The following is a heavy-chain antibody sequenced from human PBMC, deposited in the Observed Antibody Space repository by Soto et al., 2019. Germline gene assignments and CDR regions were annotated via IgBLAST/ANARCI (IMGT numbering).Heavy chain of an antibody. Sequence: SVKVSCKASGGTFSSYAISWVRQAPGQGLEWMGGIIPIFGTANYAQKFQGRVTITADESTSTAYMELSSLRSEDTAVYYCARTRLVVAATSYYYGMDVWGQGTTVTVSS. J-gene: IGHJ6*02. CDR1: GGTFSSYA. D-gene: IGHD2-15*01. CDR2: IIPIFGTA. CDR3: ARTRLVVAATSYYYGMDV. V-gene: IGHV1-69*13.